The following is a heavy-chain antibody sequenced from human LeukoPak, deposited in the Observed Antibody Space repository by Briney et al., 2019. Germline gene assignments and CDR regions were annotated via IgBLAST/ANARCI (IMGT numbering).Heavy chain of an antibody. D-gene: IGHD6-13*01. Sequence: SETLSLTCAVSGYSISSGYYWGWIRQPPGKGLEWIGSIYHSGSTYYNPSLKSRVTISVDTSKNQFSLKLSPVTAADTAVYYCARGGIAAADNWFDPWGQGTLVTVSS. CDR2: IYHSGST. J-gene: IGHJ5*02. CDR3: ARGGIAAADNWFDP. CDR1: GYSISSGYY. V-gene: IGHV4-38-2*01.